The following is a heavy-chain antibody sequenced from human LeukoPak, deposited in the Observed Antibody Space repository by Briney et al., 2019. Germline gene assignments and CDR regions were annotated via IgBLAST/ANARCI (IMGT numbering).Heavy chain of an antibody. CDR3: ARRGIRLWLDYFDY. CDR1: GFTFSSYA. J-gene: IGHJ4*02. CDR2: ISYDGSNK. Sequence: GGSLRLSCAASGFTFSSYAMHWVRQAPGKGLEWVAVISYDGSNKYYADSVKGRFTISRDNSRNTLYLQMNSLRAEDTAVYYCARRGIRLWLDYFDYWGQGTLVTVSS. D-gene: IGHD5-18*01. V-gene: IGHV3-30-3*01.